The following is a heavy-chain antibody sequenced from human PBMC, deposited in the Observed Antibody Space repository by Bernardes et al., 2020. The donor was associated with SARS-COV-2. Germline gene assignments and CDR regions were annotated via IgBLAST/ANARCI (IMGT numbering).Heavy chain of an antibody. CDR3: ARDMGVVSPSYYYYYGMDV. CDR1: GFTFSSYW. Sequence: GGSLRLSCAASGFTFSSYWMSWVRQAPGKGLEWVANIKQDGTEKYYVDSVKGRFTISRDNAKNSLYLQMNSLRAEDTAVYYCARDMGVVSPSYYYYYGMDVWGQGTTVTVSS. CDR2: IKQDGTEK. V-gene: IGHV3-7*01. J-gene: IGHJ6*02. D-gene: IGHD3-3*01.